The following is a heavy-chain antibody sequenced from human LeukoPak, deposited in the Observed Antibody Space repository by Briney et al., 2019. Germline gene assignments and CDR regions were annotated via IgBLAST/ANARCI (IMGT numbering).Heavy chain of an antibody. CDR1: GDAFSTYA. CDR3: ARGREGSTYYYYFDY. CDR2: IIPMFGTP. V-gene: IGHV1-69*01. J-gene: IGHJ4*02. D-gene: IGHD3-22*01. Sequence: EASVKVSCKTSGDAFSTYAISWVRQAPGQGPEWMGGIIPMFGTPSYAPKFQGRVTITADDGTSTAYMELSSLRSEDTAVYYCARGREGSTYYYYFDYWGQGTLVTVSS.